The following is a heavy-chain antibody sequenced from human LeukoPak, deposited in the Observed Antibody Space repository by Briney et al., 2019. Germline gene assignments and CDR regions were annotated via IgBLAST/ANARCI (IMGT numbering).Heavy chain of an antibody. V-gene: IGHV3-7*01. Sequence: PGGSLRLSCAASGFTFINYWMSWVRQAPGKGLEWVANIKQDGSEKYYVDSVKDRFTISRDNAKNSLYLQMNSLRAEDAAVYYCTRENWYIDDWGQGNLVTVSS. CDR2: IKQDGSEK. CDR3: TRENWYIDD. J-gene: IGHJ4*02. CDR1: GFTFINYW.